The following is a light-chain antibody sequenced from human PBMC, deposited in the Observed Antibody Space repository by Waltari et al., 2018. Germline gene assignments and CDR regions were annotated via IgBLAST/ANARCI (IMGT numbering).Light chain of an antibody. CDR2: EVS. CDR3: SSYAGGSNLV. Sequence: QSALTQPPSASGSPGQSVAISCTGTSNDVGGYNYVSWYQQHPGKVPKLMIYEVSKRPSGVPDRFAGSKSGNTASLTVSGLQADDEANYYCSSYAGGSNLVFGGGTRLTVL. J-gene: IGLJ3*02. V-gene: IGLV2-8*01. CDR1: SNDVGGYNY.